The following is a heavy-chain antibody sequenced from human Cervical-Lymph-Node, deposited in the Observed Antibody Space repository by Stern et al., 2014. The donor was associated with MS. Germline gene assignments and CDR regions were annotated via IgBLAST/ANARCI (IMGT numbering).Heavy chain of an antibody. V-gene: IGHV3-23*04. CDR2: ISASGSGT. J-gene: IGHJ4*02. CDR1: GFTFSHFA. CDR3: AKDHRIAAPGSTPFDS. Sequence: EDQLVESGGGLVQPGGSLRLSCEASGFTFSHFAMNWVRQAPGKGLQWVSSISASGSGTHYADSVKGRFTVSRDNPKKTVYLQLNNLGADDTAIYYCAKDHRIAAPGSTPFDSWGPGTLVTVSS. D-gene: IGHD6-13*01.